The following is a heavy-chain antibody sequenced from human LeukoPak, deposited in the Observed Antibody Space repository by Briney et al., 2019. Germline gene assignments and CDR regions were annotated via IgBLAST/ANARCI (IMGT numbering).Heavy chain of an antibody. V-gene: IGHV6-1*01. J-gene: IGHJ5*02. D-gene: IGHD3-10*01. CDR1: GDSVSSNSAA. CDR2: TYYRSKWYN. Sequence: SQTLSLTCAISGDSVSSNSAAWNRIRQSPSRGLEWLGRTYYRSKWYNDYAVSVKSRITINPDTSKNQFSLQLNSVTPEDTAVYYCARDRGYYGSGSYYLNWFDPWGQGTLVTVSS. CDR3: ARDRGYYGSGSYYLNWFDP.